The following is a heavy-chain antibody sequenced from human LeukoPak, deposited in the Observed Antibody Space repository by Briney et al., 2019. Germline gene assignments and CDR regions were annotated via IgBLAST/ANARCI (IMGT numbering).Heavy chain of an antibody. V-gene: IGHV4-30-4*01. CDR2: IYYSGST. CDR1: GGSISSGDYS. D-gene: IGHD2-2*01. Sequence: SETLSLTRTVSGGSISSGDYSWSWIRQPPGKGLEWIGYIYYSGSTYYNPSLKSRVTISVDTSKNQFSLKLSSVTAADTAVYYCARGRYCSSTSCYHTYQPLFRYWGQGTLVTVSS. J-gene: IGHJ4*02. CDR3: ARGRYCSSTSCYHTYQPLFRY.